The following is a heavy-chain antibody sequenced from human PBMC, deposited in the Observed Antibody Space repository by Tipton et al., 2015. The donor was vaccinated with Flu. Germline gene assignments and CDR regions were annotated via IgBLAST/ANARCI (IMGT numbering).Heavy chain of an antibody. V-gene: IGHV1-2*02. CDR1: GYTFTGYY. CDR3: ARENFRVPIAVVIAISVHGAFDI. J-gene: IGHJ3*02. Sequence: QLVQSGAEVKKPGASVKVSCKASGYTFTGYYMHWVRQAPGQGLEWMGWINPDSGGTNYAQKFQGRVTMTRNTSISTAYMELRSLRSDDPAVYYCARENFRVPIAVVIAISVHGAFDIWGQGTMVTVSS. D-gene: IGHD2-21*01. CDR2: INPDSGGT.